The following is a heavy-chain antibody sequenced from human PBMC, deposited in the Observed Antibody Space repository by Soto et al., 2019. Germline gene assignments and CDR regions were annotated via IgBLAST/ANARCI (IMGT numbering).Heavy chain of an antibody. CDR1: GYTFTSYG. CDR3: ARYYYDSSGYYPSWYYFDY. D-gene: IGHD3-22*01. V-gene: IGHV1-18*01. J-gene: IGHJ4*02. Sequence: ASVKVSCKGSGYTFTSYGISWVRQAPGQGLEWMGWISAYNGNTNYAQKLQGRVTMTTDTSTSTAYMELRSLRSDDTAVYYCARYYYDSSGYYPSWYYFDYWGQGTLVTVSS. CDR2: ISAYNGNT.